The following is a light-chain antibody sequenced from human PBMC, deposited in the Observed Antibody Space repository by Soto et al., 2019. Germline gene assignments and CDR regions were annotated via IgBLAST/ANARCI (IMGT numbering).Light chain of an antibody. J-gene: IGLJ3*02. V-gene: IGLV2-23*02. CDR1: SSDIGSYNL. CDR2: EVS. Sequence: QPVLTQPASVSGSLGQSISISCTGTSSDIGSYNLVSWYQQYPGKAPKLMILEVSERPSGVSNRFSGSKSGDTASLTISGLQAEDEADYYCCSYAGSGKVVFGGGTKLTVL. CDR3: CSYAGSGKVV.